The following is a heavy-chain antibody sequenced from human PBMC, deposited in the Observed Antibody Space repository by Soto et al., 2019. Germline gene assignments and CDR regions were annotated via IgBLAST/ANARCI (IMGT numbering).Heavy chain of an antibody. Sequence: SETLSLTCTVSGGSISSYYWSWIRQPPGKGLERIGYIYYSGSTNYNPSLKSRVTISVDTSKNQFSLKLSSVTAADTAVYYCARHSDPYDSENPDFDYWGQGTLVTVSS. V-gene: IGHV4-59*08. J-gene: IGHJ4*02. D-gene: IGHD3-22*01. CDR2: IYYSGST. CDR3: ARHSDPYDSENPDFDY. CDR1: GGSISSYY.